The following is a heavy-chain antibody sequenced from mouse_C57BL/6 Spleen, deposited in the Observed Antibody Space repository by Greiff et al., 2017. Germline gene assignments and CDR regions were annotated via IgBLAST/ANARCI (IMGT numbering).Heavy chain of an antibody. CDR1: GYAFSSSW. CDR2: IYPGDGDT. Sequence: VQLQQSGPELVKPGASVKISCKASGYAFSSSWMNWVKQRPGKGLEWIGRIYPGDGDTNYNGKFKGKATLTADKSSSTAYMQLSSLTSEESAVYFCARELGRGDYFDYWGQGTTLTVSS. J-gene: IGHJ2*01. V-gene: IGHV1-82*01. CDR3: ARELGRGDYFDY. D-gene: IGHD4-1*01.